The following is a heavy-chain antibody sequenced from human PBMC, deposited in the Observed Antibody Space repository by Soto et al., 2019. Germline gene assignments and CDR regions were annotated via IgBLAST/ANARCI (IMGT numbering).Heavy chain of an antibody. V-gene: IGHV4-31*03. CDR1: GGSISGEGYY. D-gene: IGHD6-13*01. CDR3: ARAWTATAGWANWFDR. J-gene: IGHJ5*02. Sequence: QVQLQESGPGLVEPSQTLSLTCTVSGGSISGEGYYWSWIRQYSGRGLEWIGYIHYSGNTYYNPSLKSRVIISVDTSKTQFFLNLSSVTAADTAVYYCARAWTATAGWANWFDRWGQGTLVTVSS. CDR2: IHYSGNT.